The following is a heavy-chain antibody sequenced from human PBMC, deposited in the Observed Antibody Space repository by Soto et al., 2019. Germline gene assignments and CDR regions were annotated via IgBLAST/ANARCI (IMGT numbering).Heavy chain of an antibody. Sequence: GGSLRLSSAASGFTFSSYAMRWVRQAPGKGLEWVSAISGSGDSTYYTDSVKGRFTISRDNSKNTLYLQMNSLRAEDTAVYYCARRGPGTYFDYWGQGTLVTVSS. CDR3: ARRGPGTYFDY. CDR1: GFTFSSYA. J-gene: IGHJ4*02. V-gene: IGHV3-23*01. CDR2: ISGSGDST. D-gene: IGHD6-13*01.